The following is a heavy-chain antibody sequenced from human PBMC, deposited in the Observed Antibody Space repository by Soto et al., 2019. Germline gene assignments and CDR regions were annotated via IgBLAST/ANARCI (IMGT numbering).Heavy chain of an antibody. V-gene: IGHV3-49*03. Sequence: PGGSLRLSCTASGFTVGDYAMSWFRQAPGKGLEWVGFIRSKAYGGTTEYAASVKGRFTISRDDSKSIAYLQMNSLKTEDTAVYYCTRDCSSTSCSDIDVWGKGTTVTVSS. J-gene: IGHJ6*03. CDR2: IRSKAYGGTT. CDR3: TRDCSSTSCSDIDV. D-gene: IGHD2-2*01. CDR1: GFTVGDYA.